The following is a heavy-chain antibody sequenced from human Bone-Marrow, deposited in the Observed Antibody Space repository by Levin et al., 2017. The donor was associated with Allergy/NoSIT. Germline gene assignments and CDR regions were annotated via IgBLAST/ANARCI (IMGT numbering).Heavy chain of an antibody. CDR3: ARSRRYGSNWNFDY. D-gene: IGHD6-13*01. J-gene: IGHJ4*02. CDR2: TRNKANSYST. Sequence: GGSLRLSCAASGFTFSDHYMDWVRQAPGKGLEWVGRTRNKANSYSTEYAASVKGRFTVSRDDSQNSLYLQMNSLKAEDTAVYYCARSRRYGSNWNFDYWGQGTLVTVSS. CDR1: GFTFSDHY. V-gene: IGHV3-72*01.